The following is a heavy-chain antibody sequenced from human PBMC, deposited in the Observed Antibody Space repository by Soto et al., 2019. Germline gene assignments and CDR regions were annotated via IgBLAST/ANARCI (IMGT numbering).Heavy chain of an antibody. CDR3: TTDRDQAEIGDYATDAFDI. CDR1: GFTFSNAW. V-gene: IGHV3-15*01. CDR2: IKSKTDGGTT. Sequence: EVQLVESGGGLVKPGGSLRLSCAASGFTFSNAWMSWVRQAPGKGLEWVGRIKSKTDGGTTDYAAPVKGRFTISREDSKNTLYLQMNSLKTEDTAVYYCTTDRDQAEIGDYATDAFDIWGQGTMVTVSS. J-gene: IGHJ3*02. D-gene: IGHD4-17*01.